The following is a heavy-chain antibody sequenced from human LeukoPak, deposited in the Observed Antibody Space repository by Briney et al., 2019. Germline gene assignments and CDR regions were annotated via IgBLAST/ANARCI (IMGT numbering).Heavy chain of an antibody. V-gene: IGHV1-69*05. J-gene: IGHJ4*02. CDR1: GGTFSSYA. D-gene: IGHD5-18*01. CDR2: IIPIFGTA. CDR3: AKDTSDTAMGH. Sequence: SVKVSCKASGGTFSSYAISWVRQAPGQGLEWMGRIIPIFGTANYAQKFKRRVTITTDESTSTAYLELSSLRSEDTAAYHYAKDTSDTAMGHWGQGTLVTGSS.